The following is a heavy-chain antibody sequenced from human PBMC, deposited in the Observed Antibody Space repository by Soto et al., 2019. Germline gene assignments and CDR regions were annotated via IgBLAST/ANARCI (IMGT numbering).Heavy chain of an antibody. Sequence: GGSLRLSCAASGFTFSSYSMNWVRQAPGKGLEWVSYISSSSSTIYYADSVKGRFTISRDNAKNSLYLQMNSLRDEDTAVYYCARDHTYYDFWSGYSNWFDPWGQGTPVTVSS. CDR3: ARDHTYYDFWSGYSNWFDP. D-gene: IGHD3-3*01. V-gene: IGHV3-48*02. CDR1: GFTFSSYS. J-gene: IGHJ5*02. CDR2: ISSSSSTI.